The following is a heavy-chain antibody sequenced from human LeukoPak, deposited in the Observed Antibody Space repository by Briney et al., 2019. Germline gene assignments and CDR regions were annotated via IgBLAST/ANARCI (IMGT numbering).Heavy chain of an antibody. J-gene: IGHJ4*02. D-gene: IGHD4/OR15-4a*01. CDR1: EFSVGSNY. CDR2: IKQDGNEK. Sequence: GGSLRLSCAASEFSVGSNYMTWVRQAPGKGLEWVANIKQDGNEKYYVDSVKGRFTISRDNAKNSLDLQMNSLRAEDTAVYYCARDTLGEGEDANYAVYYFDYWGQGTPVTVSS. CDR3: ARDTLGEGEDANYAVYYFDY. V-gene: IGHV3-7*01.